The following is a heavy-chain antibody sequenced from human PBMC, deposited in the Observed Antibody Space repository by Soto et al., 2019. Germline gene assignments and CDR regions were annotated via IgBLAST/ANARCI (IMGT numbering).Heavy chain of an antibody. CDR3: ARIRTLSGGYYYAVDV. CDR2: IDPTDAYT. Sequence: PGESLKISCKGSGYSFTSNWITWVRQMPGKGLEWMGRIDPTDAYTSYSPSFQGHVTISVDKSINTAYLQWSSLKASDTAMYYCARIRTLSGGYYYAVDVWGQATKVTVSS. D-gene: IGHD1-1*01. CDR1: GYSFTSNW. J-gene: IGHJ6*02. V-gene: IGHV5-10-1*01.